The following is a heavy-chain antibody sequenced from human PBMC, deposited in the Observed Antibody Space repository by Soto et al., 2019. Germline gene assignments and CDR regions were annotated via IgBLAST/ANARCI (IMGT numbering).Heavy chain of an antibody. D-gene: IGHD6-13*01. CDR3: ARANIAAAGTIFDP. J-gene: IGHJ5*02. CDR1: GDSVSSGAYY. Sequence: QVKLQESGPGLVKPSETLSLTCTVSGDSVSSGAYYWSWVRQPPGKGLEWIGYIYYNAITNYNPSPKSRVTILVDTSKSEISLTLNSVTAADTAVYYCARANIAAAGTIFDPWGQGVLVTVSA. V-gene: IGHV4-61*08. CDR2: IYYNAIT.